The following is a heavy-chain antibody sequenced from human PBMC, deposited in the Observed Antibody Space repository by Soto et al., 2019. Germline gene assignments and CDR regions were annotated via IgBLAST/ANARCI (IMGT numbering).Heavy chain of an antibody. D-gene: IGHD5-12*01. CDR2: IDSSSSDI. CDR3: ARDRPVDLVPTIPTYYYYRDV. J-gene: IGHJ6*03. V-gene: IGHV3-48*01. Sequence: EVHLVESGGGLVQPGGSLRLSCAASGLIFSSYSMNWVRQAPGKGLEWVSYIDSSSSDIYYADSVRGRFTISRDNAKKSLFLQMNSLRAEDTAVYYCARDRPVDLVPTIPTYYYYRDVWGKGTTVTVSS. CDR1: GLIFSSYS.